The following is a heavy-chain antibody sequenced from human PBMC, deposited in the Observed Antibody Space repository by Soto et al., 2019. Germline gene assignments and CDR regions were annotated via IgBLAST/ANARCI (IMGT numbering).Heavy chain of an antibody. CDR2: IYSGGST. CDR1: GFTVSSNY. V-gene: IGHV3-66*01. D-gene: IGHD5-12*01. Sequence: QAGGSLRLSCAASGFTVSSNYMSWVRQAPGKGLEWVSVIYSGGSTYYADSVKGRFTISRDNSKNTLYLQMNSLRAEDTAVYYCAREDGYRGGDAFDIWGQGTMVTVSS. J-gene: IGHJ3*02. CDR3: AREDGYRGGDAFDI.